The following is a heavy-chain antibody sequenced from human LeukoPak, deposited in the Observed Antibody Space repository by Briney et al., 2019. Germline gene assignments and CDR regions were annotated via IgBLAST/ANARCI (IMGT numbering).Heavy chain of an antibody. V-gene: IGHV3-49*03. CDR2: IRSKAYGGTT. CDR1: GFPFGDYA. CDR3: TRASQIQLWLQAIDY. D-gene: IGHD5-18*01. J-gene: IGHJ4*02. Sequence: GGSLRLSCTASGFPFGDYAMSWFRLAPGKGLEWGGFIRSKAYGGTTEYAASVKGRFTISRDDSKSIAYLQMNSLKTEDTAVYYCTRASQIQLWLQAIDYWGQGTLVTVSS.